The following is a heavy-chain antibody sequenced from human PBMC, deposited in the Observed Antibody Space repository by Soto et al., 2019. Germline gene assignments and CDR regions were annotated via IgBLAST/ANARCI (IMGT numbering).Heavy chain of an antibody. J-gene: IGHJ4*02. D-gene: IGHD3-16*01. CDR1: GYTFTSYD. CDR3: ARGMGQPLDY. CDR2: ISTYNGNT. V-gene: IGHV1-18*01. Sequence: QVQLVQSGAEVKKPGASVKVSCKASGYTFTSYDISWVRQAPGQGLEWMGWISTYNGNTNYAQRLQGRVTMTTDTATSTAYMDLRSLRADDTAGYYCARGMGQPLDYWGQGTLVTVSS.